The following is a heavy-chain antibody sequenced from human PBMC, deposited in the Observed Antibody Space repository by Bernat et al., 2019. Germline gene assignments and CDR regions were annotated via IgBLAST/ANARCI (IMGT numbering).Heavy chain of an antibody. D-gene: IGHD6-6*01. CDR1: GFTFISYS. J-gene: IGHJ4*02. V-gene: IGHV3-21*01. Sequence: EVQLVESGGGLVKPGGSLRLSCAASGFTFISYSMNWVRQAPGKGLEWFSSISSSSSYIYYADSVKGRFTISRDNAKNSLYLQMNSLRAEDTAVYYCARAPYSSSSVDYWGQGTLVTVSS. CDR2: ISSSSSYI. CDR3: ARAPYSSSSVDY.